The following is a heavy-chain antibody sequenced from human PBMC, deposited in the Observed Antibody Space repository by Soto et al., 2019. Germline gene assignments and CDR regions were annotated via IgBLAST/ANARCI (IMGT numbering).Heavy chain of an antibody. CDR2: IRSKAYGGAT. D-gene: IGHD3-10*01. CDR1: GFTFANYA. Sequence: SGGSLRLSCTTSGFTFANYAMSWVRQAPGKGLEWVGFIRSKAYGGATEYAASVKGRFTISRDDSKSIAYLQMNSLKTEDTVVYYCTRGFVGGSYSSLGYYYYYGMDVWGQGTTVTVSS. V-gene: IGHV3-49*04. CDR3: TRGFVGGSYSSLGYYYYYGMDV. J-gene: IGHJ6*02.